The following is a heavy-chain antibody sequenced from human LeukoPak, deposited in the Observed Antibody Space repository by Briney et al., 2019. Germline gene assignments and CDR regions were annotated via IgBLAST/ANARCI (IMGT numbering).Heavy chain of an antibody. CDR2: INHSGST. Sequence: PSETLSLTCAVYGGSFSGYYWSWIRQPPGKGLEWIGEINHSGSTNYNPSLKSRVTISVDTSKNQFSLKLSSVTAADTAVYYCTRISGYSSSWYWANFDYWGQGTLVTVSS. J-gene: IGHJ4*02. CDR1: GGSFSGYY. CDR3: TRISGYSSSWYWANFDY. V-gene: IGHV4-34*01. D-gene: IGHD6-13*01.